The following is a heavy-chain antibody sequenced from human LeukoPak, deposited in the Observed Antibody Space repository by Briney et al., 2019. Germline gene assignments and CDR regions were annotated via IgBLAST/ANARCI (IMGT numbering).Heavy chain of an antibody. CDR3: AREGYCSSTSCPDWFDP. J-gene: IGHJ5*02. D-gene: IGHD2-2*01. CDR2: VSAYNGNT. V-gene: IGHV1-18*01. Sequence: GASVKVSCKASGYTFTSYGISWVRQAPGQGLEWMGWVSAYNGNTNYAQKLQGRVTMTTDTSTSTAYMELRSLRSDDTAVYYCAREGYCSSTSCPDWFDPWGQGTLVTVSS. CDR1: GYTFTSYG.